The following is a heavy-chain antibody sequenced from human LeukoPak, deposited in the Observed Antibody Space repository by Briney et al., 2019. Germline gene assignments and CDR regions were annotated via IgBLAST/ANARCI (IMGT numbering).Heavy chain of an antibody. CDR3: AREVAMIERAFDI. CDR2: ISTSGST. V-gene: IGHV4-4*07. J-gene: IGHJ3*02. CDR1: GGSISSYY. Sequence: SETLSLTCTVSGGSISSYYWSWIRQPAGKGLEWIGLISTSGSTNYNPSLKSRVTMSVDTSKNQFSLKLNSVTAADTAVYSCAREVAMIERAFDIWGQGTMVTVSS. D-gene: IGHD3-22*01.